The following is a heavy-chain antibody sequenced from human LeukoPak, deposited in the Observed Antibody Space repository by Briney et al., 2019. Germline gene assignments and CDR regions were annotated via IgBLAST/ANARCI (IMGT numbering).Heavy chain of an antibody. CDR1: GFTFSSYA. CDR3: AKESPRKTTVTTDSGDY. D-gene: IGHD4-17*01. J-gene: IGHJ4*02. Sequence: GGSLRLSCAASGFTFSSYAVHWVRQAPGKGLEYVSAISSNGGSTYYANSVKGRFTISRDNSKNTLYLQMGSLRAEDMAVYYCAKESPRKTTVTTDSGDYWGQGTLVTVSS. CDR2: ISSNGGST. V-gene: IGHV3-64*01.